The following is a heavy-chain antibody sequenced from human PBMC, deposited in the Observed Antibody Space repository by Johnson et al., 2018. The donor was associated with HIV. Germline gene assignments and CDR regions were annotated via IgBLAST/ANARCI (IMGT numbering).Heavy chain of an antibody. CDR1: GFNFDEYG. CDR3: ARVPVVIGGVRKAFDI. J-gene: IGHJ3*02. CDR2: INWKGGSM. V-gene: IGHV3-20*04. D-gene: IGHD3-16*01. Sequence: VQLVESGGGVVRPGESLRLSCATSGFNFDEYGMSWVRQAPGKGPEWVAGINWKGGSMGYADSVKGRLTISRDNAKNILYLQMNSLRAEDTAVYYCARVPVVIGGVRKAFDIWGQGTMVTVSS.